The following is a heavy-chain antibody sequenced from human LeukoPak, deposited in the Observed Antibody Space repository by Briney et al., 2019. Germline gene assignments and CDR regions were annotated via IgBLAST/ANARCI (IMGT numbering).Heavy chain of an antibody. D-gene: IGHD5/OR15-5a*01. CDR1: GAAFSSYE. CDR2: ISSSGSTI. V-gene: IGHV3-48*03. CDR3: ARDEIVSGAFDI. J-gene: IGHJ3*02. Sequence: PGGSLRLSCAASGAAFSSYEMNWVRQAPGQGLEWVSYISSSGSTIYDADSVKGRFTISRDNAKNSLYLQMNSLRAEDTAIYYCARDEIVSGAFDIWGRGTMVTVSS.